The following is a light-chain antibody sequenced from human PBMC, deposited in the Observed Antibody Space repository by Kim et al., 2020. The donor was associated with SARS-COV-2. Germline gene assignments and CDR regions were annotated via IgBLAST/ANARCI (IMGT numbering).Light chain of an antibody. CDR3: QQLT. Sequence: PSFLSASVGDRVTITCRASQGISSYLAWYQQKPGKAPKLLIYAASTLQSGVPSRFSGSVSGTEFTLTISSLQPEDFATYYCQQLTCGGGTKVDIK. CDR1: QGISSY. CDR2: AAS. J-gene: IGKJ4*01. V-gene: IGKV1-9*01.